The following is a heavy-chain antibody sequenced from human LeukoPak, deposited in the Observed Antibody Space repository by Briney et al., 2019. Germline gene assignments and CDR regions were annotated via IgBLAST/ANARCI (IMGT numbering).Heavy chain of an antibody. CDR1: GGSISSSNW. CDR3: ARVSGYCSSTSCRTLDY. J-gene: IGHJ4*02. CDR2: IYHSGST. Sequence: SETLSLTCAVSGGSISSSNWWSWVRQPPGKGLEWIREIYHSGSTNYNPSLKSRVTISVDKSKNQLSLKLSSVTAADTAVYYCARVSGYCSSTSCRTLDYWGQGTLVTVSS. D-gene: IGHD2-2*01. V-gene: IGHV4-4*02.